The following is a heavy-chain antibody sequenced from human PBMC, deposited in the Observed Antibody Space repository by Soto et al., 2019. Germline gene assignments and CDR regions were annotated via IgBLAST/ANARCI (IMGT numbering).Heavy chain of an antibody. CDR2: ISGSGRST. V-gene: IGHV3-23*01. J-gene: IGHJ6*02. CDR3: PKANRPGSGWYHDYYYGLNV. CDR1: GFTFSAFA. D-gene: IGHD6-19*01. Sequence: GGSLRLSCVASGFTFSAFAMTWVRQTPGKGLEWVSAISGSGRSTYYTDSVKGRFTISRDSSKNMLYLEMNSLRAEDTGVFYCPKANRPGSGWYHDYYYGLNVWGQGTTVTVSS.